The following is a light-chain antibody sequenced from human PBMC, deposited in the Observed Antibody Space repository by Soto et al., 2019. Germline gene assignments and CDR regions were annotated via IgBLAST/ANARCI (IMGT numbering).Light chain of an antibody. J-gene: IGKJ4*01. CDR1: QSINRH. CDR2: DAS. CDR3: QQRSNWPPVT. V-gene: IGKV3-11*01. Sequence: EIGLTQSPATLSLSPGERATLSCRASQSINRHLAWYRQKPGQAPRLLIYDASNRATGIPARFSGSGSGTDFTLTISSLEPEDFGVYYCQQRSNWPPVTFGGGTKVDI.